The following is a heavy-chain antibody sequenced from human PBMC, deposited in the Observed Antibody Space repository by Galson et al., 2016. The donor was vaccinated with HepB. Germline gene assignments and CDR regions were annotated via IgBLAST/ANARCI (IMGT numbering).Heavy chain of an antibody. CDR3: ARRSVVTRAFDY. CDR1: GHTFTTYY. J-gene: IGHJ4*02. CDR2: IYPSDDST. D-gene: IGHD1-1*01. V-gene: IGHV1-46*01. Sequence: SVKVSCKASGHTFTTYYIHWVRQAPGQGLECMGLIYPSDDSTAYAPKFQGRVTMTSDTSTTTAFMELNSLRSDDTAVYYCARRSVVTRAFDYWGQGTLVTVSS.